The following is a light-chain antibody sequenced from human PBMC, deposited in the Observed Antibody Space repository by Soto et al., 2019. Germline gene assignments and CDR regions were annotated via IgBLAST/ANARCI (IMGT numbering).Light chain of an antibody. CDR3: QQYSGYPWT. J-gene: IGKJ1*01. V-gene: IGKV1-5*01. Sequence: DIQMTQSPSTLSVSVGDRVTITCRASQSISNNCLAWYQQKPGKAPNLLIYDASSREGGVPSRFSGSGSGTEFSLTISSLQPDDFATYYCQQYSGYPWTFGQGTKVEI. CDR1: QSISNNC. CDR2: DAS.